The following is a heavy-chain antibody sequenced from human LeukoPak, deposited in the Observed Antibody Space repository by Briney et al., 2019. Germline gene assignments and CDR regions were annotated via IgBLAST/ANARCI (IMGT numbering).Heavy chain of an antibody. CDR1: GGSISSGDYY. CDR2: IYYSGST. V-gene: IGHV4-30-4*08. J-gene: IGHJ6*03. D-gene: IGHD6-19*01. CDR3: SSGWYYYYYYMDV. Sequence: SETLSLTCTVSGGSISSGDYYWSWIRQPPGKGLEWIGYIYYSGSTYYNPSLKSRVTISVDTSKNQFSLKLSSVTAADTAVYYCSSGWYYYYYYMDVWGKGTTVTVSS.